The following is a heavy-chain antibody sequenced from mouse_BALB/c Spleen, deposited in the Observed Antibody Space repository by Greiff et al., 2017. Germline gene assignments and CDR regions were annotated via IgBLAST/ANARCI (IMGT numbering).Heavy chain of an antibody. J-gene: IGHJ2*01. CDR3: ARGIGYD. V-gene: IGHV1-82*01. CDR1: GYAFSSSW. Sequence: VQLHQSGPELVKPGASVKISCKASGYAFSSSWMNWVKQRPGQGLEWIGRIYPGDGDTNYNGKFKGKATLTADKSSSTAYMQLSSLTSVDSAVYFCARGIGYDWGQGTTLTVSS. D-gene: IGHD2-2*01. CDR2: IYPGDGDT.